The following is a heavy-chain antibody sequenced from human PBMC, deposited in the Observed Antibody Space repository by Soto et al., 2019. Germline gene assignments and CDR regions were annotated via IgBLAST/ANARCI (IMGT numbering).Heavy chain of an antibody. J-gene: IGHJ3*02. CDR1: GGSISSGGYY. CDR2: IYYSGST. CDR3: ARGDFWSGLYRDAFDI. Sequence: SETLSLTCTVSGGSISSGGYYWSWIRQHPGKGLEWIGYIYYSGSTYYNPSHKSRVTISVDTSKNQFSLKLSSVTAADTAVYYCARGDFWSGLYRDAFDIWGQGTMVTVSS. V-gene: IGHV4-31*03. D-gene: IGHD3-3*01.